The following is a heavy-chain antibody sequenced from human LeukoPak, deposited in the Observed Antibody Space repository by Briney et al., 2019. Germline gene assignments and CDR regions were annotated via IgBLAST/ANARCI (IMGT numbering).Heavy chain of an antibody. CDR1: GFSFSSYW. Sequence: GSLRLSCAASGFSFSSYWMHWVGQAPGKGLVWVSRINSDGSSTNYADSVKGRFTISRDNAKNTHYLQMNSLRAEDTAVYYCTRDRGDGYISFDYWGQGTLVTVSS. D-gene: IGHD5-24*01. V-gene: IGHV3-74*01. J-gene: IGHJ4*02. CDR2: INSDGSST. CDR3: TRDRGDGYISFDY.